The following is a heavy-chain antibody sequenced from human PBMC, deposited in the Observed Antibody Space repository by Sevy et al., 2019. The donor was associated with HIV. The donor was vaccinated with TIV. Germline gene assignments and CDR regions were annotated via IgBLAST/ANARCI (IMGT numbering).Heavy chain of an antibody. J-gene: IGHJ5*02. V-gene: IGHV4-38-2*02. Sequence: SETLSLTCAVSGHSISDYYWGWIRQPPGKGLEWIATAYHSGPTYYNPSLKSRVTISVDTSKNHFSLKLNSVTAADTAVYYCARDFGVRGPTAVTNCFDPWGQGTLVTVSS. D-gene: IGHD3-10*01. CDR3: ARDFGVRGPTAVTNCFDP. CDR1: GHSISDYY. CDR2: AYHSGPT.